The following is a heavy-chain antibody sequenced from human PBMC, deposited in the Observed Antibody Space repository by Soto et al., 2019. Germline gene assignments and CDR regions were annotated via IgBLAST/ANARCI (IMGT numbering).Heavy chain of an antibody. V-gene: IGHV3-23*01. CDR2: INQSGDET. Sequence: EVQLLESGGGLVQPGGSLRLSWAASGFTFSNDAMTWVRQAPGKGLEWVSSINQSGDETYHADSVKGRVTISRDNSKNTLYLQMSSLRAEDTAVYYCAKRRSRGGFVDYWGQGTLVAVSS. CDR3: AKRRSRGGFVDY. D-gene: IGHD2-2*01. J-gene: IGHJ4*02. CDR1: GFTFSNDA.